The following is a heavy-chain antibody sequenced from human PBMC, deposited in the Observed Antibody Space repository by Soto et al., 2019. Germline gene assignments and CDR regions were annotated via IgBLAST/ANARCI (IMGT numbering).Heavy chain of an antibody. CDR2: MNPNSGNT. CDR3: ARVKTLTKGSGFDP. J-gene: IGHJ5*02. V-gene: IGHV1-8*01. D-gene: IGHD3-10*01. Sequence: QVQLVQSGAEVKKPGASVKVSCKASGYTFTSYDINWVRQATGQGLEWMGWMNPNSGNTGYAQKFQGRVTMTRNTSISTAYMELSSLRSDDTAVYYCARVKTLTKGSGFDPWGQGTLVTVSS. CDR1: GYTFTSYD.